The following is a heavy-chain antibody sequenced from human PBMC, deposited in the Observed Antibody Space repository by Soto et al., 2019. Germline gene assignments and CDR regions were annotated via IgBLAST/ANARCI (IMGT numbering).Heavy chain of an antibody. D-gene: IGHD2-2*01. CDR1: GGTFSSYA. CDR2: IIPIPGTA. J-gene: IGHJ6*02. CDR3: ARSQGSSTSLELYYYYYYGMDV. Sequence: QVQLVQSGAEVKKPGSSVKVSCKASGGTFSSYAISWVRQAPGQGLEWMGGIIPIPGTANYAQKFQGRVTMTADESTSTAYMELSSLRSEDTAVYYCARSQGSSTSLELYYYYYYGMDVWGQGTTVTVSS. V-gene: IGHV1-69*01.